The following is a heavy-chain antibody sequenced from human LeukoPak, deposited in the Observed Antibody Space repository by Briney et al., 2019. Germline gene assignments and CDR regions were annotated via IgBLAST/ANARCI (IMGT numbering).Heavy chain of an antibody. J-gene: IGHJ5*02. D-gene: IGHD2-15*01. CDR2: INHSGST. CDR3: ARVYHYCSGGSCYSGWFDP. V-gene: IGHV4-34*01. CDR1: GGSFSGYY. Sequence: SETLSLTCAVYGGSFSGYYWSWIRQPPGKGLEWIGEINHSGSTNYNPSLKSRVTISVDTSKNQFSLELSSVTAADTAVYYCARVYHYCSGGSCYSGWFDPWGQGTLVTVSS.